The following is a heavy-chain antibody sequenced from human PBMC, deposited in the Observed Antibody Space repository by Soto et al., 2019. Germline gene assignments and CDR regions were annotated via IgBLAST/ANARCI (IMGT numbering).Heavy chain of an antibody. V-gene: IGHV1-18*01. J-gene: IGHJ4*02. CDR2: ISAYNGNT. Sequence: GASVKVSCKASGYTFTSYDINWVRQATGQGLEWMGWISAYNGNTNYAQKLQGRVTMTTDTSTSTAYMELRSLRSDDTAVYYCATEAFYSSGFRVFDYWGQGTLVTVSS. D-gene: IGHD6-19*01. CDR3: ATEAFYSSGFRVFDY. CDR1: GYTFTSYD.